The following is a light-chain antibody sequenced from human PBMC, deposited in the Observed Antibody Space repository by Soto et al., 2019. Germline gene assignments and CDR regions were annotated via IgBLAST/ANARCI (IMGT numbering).Light chain of an antibody. V-gene: IGKV3-20*01. Sequence: EIVLTQSPGTLSLSPGERATLSCRASQRVSNSWIAWYQHKPGQAPRLLIYGASSRAAGIPDRFSGGGSGTDFTLTITRLEPEDSALFYCQQYGSPPWTFGQGTKVEIK. CDR3: QQYGSPPWT. J-gene: IGKJ1*01. CDR2: GAS. CDR1: QRVSNSW.